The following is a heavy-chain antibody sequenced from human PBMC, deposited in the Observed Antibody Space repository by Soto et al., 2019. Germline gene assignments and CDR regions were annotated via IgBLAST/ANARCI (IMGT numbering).Heavy chain of an antibody. Sequence: QLQLQESGPGLVKPSETLSLTCTVSGGSISSSSYYWGWIRQSPGKGLEWIANVYYSGSTYYNPSLKSRVTVSVDLSKNEFSMTLSSVNAADTAVYYCARQWSPRRSVAGGVDYWGQGALVAVSS. V-gene: IGHV4-39*01. D-gene: IGHD2-8*02. J-gene: IGHJ4*02. CDR3: ARQWSPRRSVAGGVDY. CDR2: VYYSGST. CDR1: GGSISSSSYY.